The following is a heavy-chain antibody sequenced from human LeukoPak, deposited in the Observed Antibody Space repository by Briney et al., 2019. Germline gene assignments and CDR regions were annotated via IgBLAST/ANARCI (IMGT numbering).Heavy chain of an antibody. J-gene: IGHJ4*02. D-gene: IGHD3-22*01. Sequence: GASLQISCQGSGFSFTTYWIVWVRQLPGQGLERMGIIYPDDSDTRYSPSFQGPVTISADMSISTAYLQWSSLKASDTAMYYCARLYYSASGYPDYWGQGTLVTVSS. CDR1: GFSFTTYW. CDR3: ARLYYSASGYPDY. CDR2: IYPDDSDT. V-gene: IGHV5-51*01.